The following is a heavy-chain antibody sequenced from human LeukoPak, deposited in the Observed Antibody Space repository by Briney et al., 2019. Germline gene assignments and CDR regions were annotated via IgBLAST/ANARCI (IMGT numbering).Heavy chain of an antibody. J-gene: IGHJ4*02. Sequence: PGGSLRLSCAASGFTFRSYEMNWVRQAPGKGLEWVSYIDSGRGSSTNYADSVKGRFTISRDNSKNTLYLQMNSLRAEDTAVYYCARRSGVAVAGAFDYWGQGTLVTVSS. CDR3: ARRSGVAVAGAFDY. D-gene: IGHD6-19*01. CDR2: IDSGRGSST. CDR1: GFTFRSYE. V-gene: IGHV3-23*05.